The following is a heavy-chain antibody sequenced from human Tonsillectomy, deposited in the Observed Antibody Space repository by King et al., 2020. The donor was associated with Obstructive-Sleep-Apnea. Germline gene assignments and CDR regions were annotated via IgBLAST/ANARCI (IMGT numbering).Heavy chain of an antibody. CDR1: GGSITSNSYN. D-gene: IGHD1-1*01. CDR3: ARHALNSYDEPIWFAP. Sequence: LQLQESGPGLLKPSETLSLTCSVSGGSITSNSYNWGWIRQPPGKGLEWLGSVSYGGTTYDNPSLKSRLAMSVATSKKQISLSLTFVTAADTAVYFCARHALNSYDEPIWFAPWGQGTLVIVSS. J-gene: IGHJ5*02. V-gene: IGHV4-39*07. CDR2: VSYGGTT.